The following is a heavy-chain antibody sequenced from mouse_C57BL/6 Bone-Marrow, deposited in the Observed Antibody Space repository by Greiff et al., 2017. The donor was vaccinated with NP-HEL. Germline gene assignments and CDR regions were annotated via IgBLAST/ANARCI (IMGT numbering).Heavy chain of an antibody. CDR3: ARRGYYDGLFAY. Sequence: EVQLQQSGPELVKPGASVKISCKASGYTFTDYYMNWVKQSHGKSLEWIGDINPNNGGTSYNQKFKGKATLTVDKSSSTAYMELRSLTSEDSAVYYCARRGYYDGLFAYWGQGTLVTVSA. V-gene: IGHV1-26*01. D-gene: IGHD2-3*01. J-gene: IGHJ3*01. CDR2: INPNNGGT. CDR1: GYTFTDYY.